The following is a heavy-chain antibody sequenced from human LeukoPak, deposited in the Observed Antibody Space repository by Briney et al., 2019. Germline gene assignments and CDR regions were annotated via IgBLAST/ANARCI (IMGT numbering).Heavy chain of an antibody. CDR3: ARLSVAYDPYYFDF. J-gene: IGHJ4*02. Sequence: SETLSLTCSVTAYSISSGYFWGWIRQPPGTGLEWIGMIFHGGNTYYNPSLESRVILSKDTSKNQFSLRLTSMTAADTAIYYCARLSVAYDPYYFDFWGQGNLVAVSS. CDR2: IFHGGNT. V-gene: IGHV4-38-2*01. CDR1: AYSISSGYF. D-gene: IGHD3-22*01.